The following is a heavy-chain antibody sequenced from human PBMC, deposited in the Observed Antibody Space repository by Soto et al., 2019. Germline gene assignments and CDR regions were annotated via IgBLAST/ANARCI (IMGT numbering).Heavy chain of an antibody. D-gene: IGHD1-26*01. J-gene: IGHJ3*02. V-gene: IGHV2-70*01. CDR3: ARLVSGSYPGGAFDI. CDR2: IDWDDDK. CDR1: GFSLSTSGMC. Sequence: QSGPTLVNPTQTLTLTCTFSGFSLSTSGMCVSWIRQPPGKALEWLALIDWDDDKYYSTSLKTRLTISKDTSKNQVVLTMTNMDPVDTATYYCARLVSGSYPGGAFDIWGQGTMVTVSS.